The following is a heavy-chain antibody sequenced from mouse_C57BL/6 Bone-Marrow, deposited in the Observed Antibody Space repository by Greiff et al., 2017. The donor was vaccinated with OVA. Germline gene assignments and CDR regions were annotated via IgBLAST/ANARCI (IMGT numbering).Heavy chain of an antibody. V-gene: IGHV1-76*01. D-gene: IGHD2-5*01. Sequence: VKLMESGAELVRPGASVKLSCKASGYTFTDYYINWVKQRPGQGLEWIARIYPGSGNTYYNEKFKGKATLTAEKSSSTAYMQLSSLTSEDSAVYFCARSGAYYSNYDYFDYWGQGTTLTVSS. J-gene: IGHJ2*01. CDR3: ARSGAYYSNYDYFDY. CDR1: GYTFTDYY. CDR2: IYPGSGNT.